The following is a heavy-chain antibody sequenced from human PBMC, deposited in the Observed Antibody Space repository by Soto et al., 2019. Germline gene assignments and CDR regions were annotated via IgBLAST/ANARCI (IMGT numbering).Heavy chain of an antibody. CDR3: AKAKWELRGGFDY. J-gene: IGHJ4*02. CDR1: GFTFSSYG. D-gene: IGHD1-26*01. CDR2: ISYDGSNE. Sequence: QVQLVESGGGVVQPGRSLRLSCAASGFTFSSYGIHWVRQAPGKGLEWVALISYDGSNEYYAGSVKGRFTISRDNSKNTLSLHMNSLRAEDTAVYYCAKAKWELRGGFDYWGQGTLVTVSS. V-gene: IGHV3-30*18.